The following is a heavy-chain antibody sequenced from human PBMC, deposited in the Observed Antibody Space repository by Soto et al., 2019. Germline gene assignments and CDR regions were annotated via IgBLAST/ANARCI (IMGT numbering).Heavy chain of an antibody. CDR2: INAGNGNT. Sequence: ASVKVSCKASGYTFTSYAMHWVRQAPGQRLEWMGWINAGNGNTKYSQKFQGRVTITRDTSASTAYMELSSLRSEDTAVYYCASALNIVVVTDATYYYYGMDVWGQGNTVTVSS. J-gene: IGHJ6*02. V-gene: IGHV1-3*01. D-gene: IGHD2-2*01. CDR3: ASALNIVVVTDATYYYYGMDV. CDR1: GYTFTSYA.